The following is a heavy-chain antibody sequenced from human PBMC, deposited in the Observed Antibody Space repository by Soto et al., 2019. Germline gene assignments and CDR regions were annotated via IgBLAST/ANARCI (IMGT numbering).Heavy chain of an antibody. D-gene: IGHD6-13*01. CDR1: GFTFSSYG. CDR3: ANVGGSSWHGVDY. CDR2: ISYDGSNK. J-gene: IGHJ4*02. Sequence: QVQLVESGGGVVQPGRSLRLSCAASGFTFSSYGMHWVRQAPGKGLEWVAVISYDGSNKYYADSVKGRFTISRDNSKNTLYLQMNSLRAEDTAVYYCANVGGSSWHGVDYWGQGTLVTVSS. V-gene: IGHV3-30*18.